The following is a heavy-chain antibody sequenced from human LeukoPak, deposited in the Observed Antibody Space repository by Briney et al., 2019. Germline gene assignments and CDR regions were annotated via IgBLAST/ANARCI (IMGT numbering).Heavy chain of an antibody. CDR3: ARDRVGSGWPRPYYFEV. CDR1: GYTFTTYY. J-gene: IGHJ4*02. Sequence: ASVKVSCKSSGYTFTTYYIHWVRQAPGQGLEWMGWINPNTGATHSAQKFQGRITMTRDSSINTAYMDLSRLRSDDTAVYYCARDRVGSGWPRPYYFEVWGQGTLVTVSS. D-gene: IGHD6-19*01. V-gene: IGHV1-2*02. CDR2: INPNTGAT.